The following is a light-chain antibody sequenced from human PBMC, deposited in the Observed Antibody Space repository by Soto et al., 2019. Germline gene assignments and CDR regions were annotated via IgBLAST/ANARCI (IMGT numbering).Light chain of an antibody. J-gene: IGKJ1*01. Sequence: EIQMTQSPSTLSASVGDRVTITCRASQSISSWLAWYQQKPGKAPKLLIYKASSLESGVPSRFSGSGSGTEFTLTISSLQPDDFATYYCQQYNSYPWTCGQGNKGDIK. CDR1: QSISSW. V-gene: IGKV1-5*03. CDR3: QQYNSYPWT. CDR2: KAS.